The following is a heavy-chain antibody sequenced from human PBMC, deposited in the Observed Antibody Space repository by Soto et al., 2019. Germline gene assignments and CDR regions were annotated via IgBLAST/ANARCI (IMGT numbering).Heavy chain of an antibody. J-gene: IGHJ6*02. CDR1: GGTFSSYA. V-gene: IGHV1-69*01. Sequence: QVQLVQSGAEVKKPGSSVKVSCKASGGTFSSYAISWVRQAPGQGLEWMGGIIPISGTANYAQKCQGRVTITADESTSTAYMELSSLRSEDTAVYYCARSQVSSTSLEIYYYYYYGMDVWGQGTTVTVSS. CDR2: IIPISGTA. CDR3: ARSQVSSTSLEIYYYYYYGMDV. D-gene: IGHD2-2*01.